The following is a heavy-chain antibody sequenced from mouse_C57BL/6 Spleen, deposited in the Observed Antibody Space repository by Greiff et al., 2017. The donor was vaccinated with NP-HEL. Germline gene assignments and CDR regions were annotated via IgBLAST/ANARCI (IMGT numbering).Heavy chain of an antibody. D-gene: IGHD1-1*01. CDR1: GFTFSDYG. V-gene: IGHV5-17*01. CDR3: ARRGYCYGSSYWYFEV. Sequence: DVQLVESGGGLVKPGGSLKLSCTASGFTFSDYGMHWVRQAPEKGLEWVAYISSGSSTIYYADTVKGRFTISRDNAKKPLFLQVTSQRSEETAMYYWARRGYCYGSSYWYFEVWGTGTTVTVSS. CDR2: ISSGSSTI. J-gene: IGHJ1*03.